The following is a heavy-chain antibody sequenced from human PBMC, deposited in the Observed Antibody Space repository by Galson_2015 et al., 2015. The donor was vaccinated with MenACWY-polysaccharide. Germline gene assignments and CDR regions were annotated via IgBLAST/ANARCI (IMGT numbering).Heavy chain of an antibody. D-gene: IGHD3-3*01. V-gene: IGHV1-69*05. CDR3: ARVTILGVVFMVGFDP. CDR1: GGTFSSYA. CDR2: IIPIIGTA. Sequence: SVKVSCKASGGTFSSYAISWVRQAPGQGLEWMGGIIPIIGTANYAQKFQGRVAITTDDSTSTPYMELISLRSEDTAVYYCARVTILGVVFMVGFDPWGQGTLVTVSS. J-gene: IGHJ5*02.